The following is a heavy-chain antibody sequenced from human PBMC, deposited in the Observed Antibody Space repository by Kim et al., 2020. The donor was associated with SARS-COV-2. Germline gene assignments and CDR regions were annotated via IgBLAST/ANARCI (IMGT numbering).Heavy chain of an antibody. J-gene: IGHJ4*02. V-gene: IGHV1-3*01. CDR2: INAANGDT. CDR1: GFIFTTYA. D-gene: IGHD6-13*01. CDR3: ARGRTERTSSWFPHFDY. Sequence: ASVKVSCKASGFIFTTYAIFWVRQAPGQSLEWMGWINAANGDTQYSRKFDGRVTITRDTSASTSYMELTSLVSEDTAVYFCARGRTERTSSWFPHFDYWGQGTLVTVSS.